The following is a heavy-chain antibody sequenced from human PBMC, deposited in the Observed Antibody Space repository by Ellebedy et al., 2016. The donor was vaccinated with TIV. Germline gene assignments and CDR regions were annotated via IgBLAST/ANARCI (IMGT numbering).Heavy chain of an antibody. V-gene: IGHV3-74*01. Sequence: PGGSLRLSCAASGITFSSSWMHWVRQAPGKGLVWVSRINSDGSTINYADSVKGRFTIARDNAKNTLYLQMNRRRAEDTAVYYCARNVDYRFDYWGQGTLVTVSS. CDR1: GITFSSSW. CDR3: ARNVDYRFDY. D-gene: IGHD4-11*01. J-gene: IGHJ4*02. CDR2: INSDGSTI.